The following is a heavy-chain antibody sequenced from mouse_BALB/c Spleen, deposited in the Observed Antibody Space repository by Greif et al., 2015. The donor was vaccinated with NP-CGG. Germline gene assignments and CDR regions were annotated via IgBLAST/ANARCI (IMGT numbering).Heavy chain of an antibody. D-gene: IGHD2-3*01. V-gene: IGHV1S81*02. Sequence: VQLQQSGAELVKPGASVKLSCKASGYTFTSYWMHWVKQRPGQGLEWIGEINPSNGRTNYNEKFKSKATLTVDKSSSTAYMQLSSLTSEDSAVYYCARYGNDGYYPLYAMDYWGQGTSVTVSS. CDR3: ARYGNDGYYPLYAMDY. CDR1: GYTFTSYW. J-gene: IGHJ4*01. CDR2: INPSNGRT.